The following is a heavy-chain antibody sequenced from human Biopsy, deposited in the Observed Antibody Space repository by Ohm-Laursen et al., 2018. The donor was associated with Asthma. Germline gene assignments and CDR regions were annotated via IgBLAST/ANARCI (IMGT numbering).Heavy chain of an antibody. CDR2: IKHDGSEK. CDR3: ARTFHFWSPYHAEHYQL. Sequence: SLSLSCLPSVLTLGDYCMRWVRPVPAQGLAWVANIKHDGSEKNHVDSLKGRFTISRDNAKNLLFLQMNSLRAEDTAVYYCARTFHFWSPYHAEHYQLWGQGTTVTVSS. V-gene: IGHV3-7*01. CDR1: VLTLGDYC. D-gene: IGHD3-3*01. J-gene: IGHJ6*02.